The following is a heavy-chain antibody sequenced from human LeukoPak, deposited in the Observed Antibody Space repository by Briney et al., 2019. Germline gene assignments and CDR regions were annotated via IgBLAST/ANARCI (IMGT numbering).Heavy chain of an antibody. D-gene: IGHD3-3*01. CDR1: GFTFSSYG. CDR3: ARGSLPYYDFWSAAGGFDY. CDR2: IWYDGSNK. Sequence: GGSLRLSCAASGFTFSSYGMHWVRQAPGKGLEWVAVIWYDGSNKYYADSVKGRFTIYRDNSKNTLYLQMNSLRAEDTAVYYCARGSLPYYDFWSAAGGFDYWGQGTLVTVSS. V-gene: IGHV3-33*01. J-gene: IGHJ4*02.